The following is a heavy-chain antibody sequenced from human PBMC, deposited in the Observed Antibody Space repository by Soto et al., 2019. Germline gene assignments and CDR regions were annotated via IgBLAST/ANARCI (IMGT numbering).Heavy chain of an antibody. CDR1: GGSISTENYY. V-gene: IGHV4-31*03. Sequence: SETLSLTCTVSGGSISTENYYWSWIRQHPGEGLEWIGYIYYSGSASYNPSLKCRVTMSVDRSENQFSLKLNSVTAADTAVYYCARLIARADWYFDLWGRGALVTVSS. D-gene: IGHD6-13*01. CDR2: IYYSGSA. CDR3: ARLIARADWYFDL. J-gene: IGHJ2*01.